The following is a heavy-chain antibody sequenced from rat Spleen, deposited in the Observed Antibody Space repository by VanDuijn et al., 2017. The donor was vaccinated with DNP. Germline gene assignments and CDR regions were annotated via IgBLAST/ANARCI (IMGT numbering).Heavy chain of an antibody. CDR3: TRDPFYNSGALDA. CDR2: ISSGGST. D-gene: IGHD4-3*01. V-gene: IGHV2-6*01. J-gene: IGHJ4*01. Sequence: QVQLKESGPGLVQPSQTLSLACTVSGFSLTNHHVHWVRQPPGKGLEWIAAISSGGSTYYISTLKSRLTISRDTSKSQVFLKMESLQTEDTAIYFCTRDPFYNSGALDAWGQGTSVTVSS. CDR1: GFSLTNHH.